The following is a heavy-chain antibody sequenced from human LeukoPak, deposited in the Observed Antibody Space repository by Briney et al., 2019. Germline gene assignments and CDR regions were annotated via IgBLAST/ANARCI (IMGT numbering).Heavy chain of an antibody. CDR3: ARGLIGSSGMDV. CDR1: GYTFTSYD. D-gene: IGHD6-6*01. CDR2: MNPNSGNT. V-gene: IGHV1-8*01. J-gene: IGHJ6*02. Sequence: ASVKVSCKASGYTFTSYDINWVRQATGQWLEWMGWMNPNSGNTGYAQKFQGRVTMTRNTSISTAYMELSSLRSEDTAVHYCARGLIGSSGMDVWGQGTTVTVSS.